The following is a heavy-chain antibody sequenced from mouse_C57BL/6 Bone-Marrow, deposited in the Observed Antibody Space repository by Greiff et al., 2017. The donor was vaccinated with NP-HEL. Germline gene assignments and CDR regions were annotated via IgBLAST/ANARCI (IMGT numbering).Heavy chain of an antibody. CDR3: ARHGYYGLFDY. CDR1: GFTFSDYY. Sequence: EVQVVESGGGLVQPGGSLKLSCAASGFTFSDYYMYWVRQTPEKRLEWVAYISNGGGSTYYPDTVKGRFTISRDNAKNTLYLQVSRLKSEDTAMYYCARHGYYGLFDYWGQGTTLTVSS. V-gene: IGHV5-12*01. CDR2: ISNGGGST. J-gene: IGHJ2*01. D-gene: IGHD1-1*01.